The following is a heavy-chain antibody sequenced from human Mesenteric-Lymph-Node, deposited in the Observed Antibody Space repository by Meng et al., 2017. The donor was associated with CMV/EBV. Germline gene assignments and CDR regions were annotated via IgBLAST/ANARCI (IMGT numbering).Heavy chain of an antibody. J-gene: IGHJ4*02. V-gene: IGHV3-43D*03. CDR2: ITWDGGST. Sequence: GESLKISCAASGFTFDDYAMHWVRQPPGKGLEWVSLITWDGGSTYYADSVKGRFTISRDNSKNSLYLQMNSLRAEDTAVYYCARADRNYWGQGTLVTVSS. CDR1: GFTFDDYA. CDR3: ARADRNY.